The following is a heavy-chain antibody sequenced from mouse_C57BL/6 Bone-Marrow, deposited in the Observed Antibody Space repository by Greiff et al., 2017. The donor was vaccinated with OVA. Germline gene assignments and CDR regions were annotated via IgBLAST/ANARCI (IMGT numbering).Heavy chain of an antibody. D-gene: IGHD1-3*01. Sequence: QVQLQQSGAELARPGASVKLSCKASGYTFTSYGISWVKQRTGQGLEWIGEIHPRSGNTYYNEKCKGKATLTADKSSSTAYMELRSLTSEDSAVYFCARSVGYFDVWGTGTTVTVSS. J-gene: IGHJ1*03. CDR2: IHPRSGNT. V-gene: IGHV1-81*01. CDR3: ARSVGYFDV. CDR1: GYTFTSYG.